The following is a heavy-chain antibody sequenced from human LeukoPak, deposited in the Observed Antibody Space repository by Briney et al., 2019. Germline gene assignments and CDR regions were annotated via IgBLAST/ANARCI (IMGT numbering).Heavy chain of an antibody. CDR3: ARDLQDIVVVPAANPGGY. CDR2: ISAYNGNT. J-gene: IGHJ4*02. CDR1: GYTFTSYG. V-gene: IGHV1-18*01. D-gene: IGHD2-2*01. Sequence: ASVKFSCQASGYTFTSYGISWVRQAPGQGLEWMGWISAYNGNTNYAQKLQGRVTMTTDTSTSTAYMELRSLRSDDTAVYYCARDLQDIVVVPAANPGGYWGQGTLVTVSS.